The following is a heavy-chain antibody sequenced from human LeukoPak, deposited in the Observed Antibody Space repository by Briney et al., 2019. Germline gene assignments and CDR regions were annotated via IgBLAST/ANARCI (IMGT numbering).Heavy chain of an antibody. CDR2: ISGSGGST. D-gene: IGHD6-13*01. CDR1: GFIFSSYA. CDR3: ATLLGAIAAAGTRNY. V-gene: IGHV3-23*01. Sequence: GGSLRLSCAASGFIFSSYAMSWVRQAPGKGLEWVSVISGSGGSTNYADSVNGRFTISRDNSKNMLHLQMSSLRAEDTAVYYCATLLGAIAAAGTRNYWGQGTLVTVSS. J-gene: IGHJ4*02.